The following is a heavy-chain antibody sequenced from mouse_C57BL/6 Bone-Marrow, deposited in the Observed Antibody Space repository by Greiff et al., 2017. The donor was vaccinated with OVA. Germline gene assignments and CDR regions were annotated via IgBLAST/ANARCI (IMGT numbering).Heavy chain of an antibody. CDR2: INPNYGTT. J-gene: IGHJ2*01. D-gene: IGHD1-1*01. CDR1: GYSFTDYN. CDR3: ARKGLITTVVAPYFDY. Sequence: QLQESGPELVKPGASVKISCKASGYSFTDYNMNWVKQSNGKSLEWIGVINPNYGTTSYNQKFKGKATLTVDQSSSTAYMQLNSLTSEDSAVYYCARKGLITTVVAPYFDYWGQGTTLTVSS. V-gene: IGHV1-39*01.